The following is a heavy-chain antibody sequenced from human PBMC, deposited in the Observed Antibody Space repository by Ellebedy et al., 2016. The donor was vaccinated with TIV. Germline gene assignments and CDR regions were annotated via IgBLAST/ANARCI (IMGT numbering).Heavy chain of an antibody. J-gene: IGHJ4*02. D-gene: IGHD2-8*01. CDR1: GFTFEDYG. V-gene: IGHV3-20*04. CDR3: ARDKGMQEMDY. Sequence: GESLKISCAASGFTFEDYGMSWVRQVPGKGLECVSGINWNGGITHYADSVKGRFTISRDNSKNTLYLQMNSLRAEDTALYYCARDKGMQEMDYWGRGTLVTVSS. CDR2: INWNGGIT.